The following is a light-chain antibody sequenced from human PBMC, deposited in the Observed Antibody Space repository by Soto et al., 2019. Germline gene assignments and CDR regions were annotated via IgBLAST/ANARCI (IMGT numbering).Light chain of an antibody. V-gene: IGKV3-20*01. J-gene: IGKJ1*01. CDR3: QQYGSSPVT. CDR2: GAS. CDR1: QSVIRN. Sequence: EIVLTRSPGTLSLSPLEIATLSCRASQSVIRNLAWYQQKPGQAPRLLIYGASSRATGIPDRFSGSGSGTDFTLTISRLEPEDFAVYYCQQYGSSPVTFGQGTKVDI.